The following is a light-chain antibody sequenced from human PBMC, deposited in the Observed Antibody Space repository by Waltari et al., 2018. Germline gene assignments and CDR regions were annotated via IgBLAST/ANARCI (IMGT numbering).Light chain of an antibody. CDR2: EVT. V-gene: IGLV2-8*01. Sequence: QSALTQPPSASGSPGQSVTISCTGTSSDVGGYNYVSWYQQYPGRAPKLMIYEVTKRPSGVPDRVSGSKSGNTASLTFSGLQADDEADYYCSSYAGSNNYWVFGGGTTLTGL. CDR1: SSDVGGYNY. CDR3: SSYAGSNNYWV. J-gene: IGLJ3*02.